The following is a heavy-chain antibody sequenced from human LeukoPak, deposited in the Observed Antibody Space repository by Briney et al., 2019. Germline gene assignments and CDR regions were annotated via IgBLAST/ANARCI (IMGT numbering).Heavy chain of an antibody. Sequence: SETLSLTCAVSGYFISSGYYWGWIRQPPGKGLEWIGSIYHSGSTYYNPSLKSRVTISVDTSKNQFSLKLSSVTAADTAVYYCARSRPNWGFWFDPWGQGTLVTVSS. V-gene: IGHV4-38-2*01. CDR2: IYHSGST. J-gene: IGHJ5*02. CDR3: ARSRPNWGFWFDP. CDR1: GYFISSGYY. D-gene: IGHD7-27*01.